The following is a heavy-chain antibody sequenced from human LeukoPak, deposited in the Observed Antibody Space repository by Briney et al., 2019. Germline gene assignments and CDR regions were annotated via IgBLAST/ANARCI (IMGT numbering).Heavy chain of an antibody. J-gene: IGHJ4*02. D-gene: IGHD6-13*01. CDR2: SSGSGGT. CDR3: ATRTLYSSSWYGVDY. V-gene: IGHV3-23*01. Sequence: GGSLRLSCAASGFTFSSYAMSWVRQAPGKGPEWVSGSSGSGGTQYADSVKGRFTISRDNSKNSLYLQMNSLRVEDTAVYYCATRTLYSSSWYGVDYWGQGTLVTVSS. CDR1: GFTFSSYA.